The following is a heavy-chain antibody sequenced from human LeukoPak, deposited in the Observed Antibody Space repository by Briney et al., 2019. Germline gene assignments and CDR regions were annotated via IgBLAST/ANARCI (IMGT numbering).Heavy chain of an antibody. CDR1: GFTFSSSA. V-gene: IGHV3-23*01. Sequence: PGGSLRLCCAASGFTFSSSAMSWVRQAPGKGLYWVSAISGSGTGTYYADSVKGRFTISRDNSKNTLYLQMNSLRAEDTAVYYCAKEGGTGTRFDYWGQGTLVTVSS. CDR3: AKEGGTGTRFDY. CDR2: ISGSGTGT. J-gene: IGHJ4*02. D-gene: IGHD1-7*01.